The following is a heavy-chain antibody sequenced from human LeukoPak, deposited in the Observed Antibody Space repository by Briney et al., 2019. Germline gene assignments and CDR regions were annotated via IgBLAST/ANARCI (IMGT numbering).Heavy chain of an antibody. CDR2: ISSSGGTI. D-gene: IGHD3-16*01. V-gene: IGHV3-11*04. CDR3: ARDLYDYVWGSPIIGY. Sequence: GGSLRLSCAASGFTFSDYYMSWIRQAPGKGLEWVSYISSSGGTIYYADSVKGRFTISRDNAKNSLYLQMNSLRAEDTAVYYCARDLYDYVWGSPIIGYWGQGTLVTVSS. CDR1: GFTFSDYY. J-gene: IGHJ4*02.